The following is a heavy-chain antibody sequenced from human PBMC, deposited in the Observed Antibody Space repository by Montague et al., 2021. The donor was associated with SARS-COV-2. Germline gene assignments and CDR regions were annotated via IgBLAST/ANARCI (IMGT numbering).Heavy chain of an antibody. J-gene: IGHJ4*02. CDR3: ARAPVAHITIFGVVTSFDY. V-gene: IGHV4-59*01. Sequence: SETLSLTCTVSGGPISSYYWSWIRQPPGKGLEWIGYIYYSGSTNXXPSLKSRVTISVDTSKNQFSLKLSSVTAADTAVYYCARAPVAHITIFGVVTSFDYWGQGTLVTVSS. D-gene: IGHD3-3*01. CDR1: GGPISSYY. CDR2: IYYSGST.